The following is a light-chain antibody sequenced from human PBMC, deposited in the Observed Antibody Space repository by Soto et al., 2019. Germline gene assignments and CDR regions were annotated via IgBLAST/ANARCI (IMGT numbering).Light chain of an antibody. CDR3: QQYRASQGP. V-gene: IGKV3-20*01. J-gene: IGKJ4*01. CDR1: QSVSSSN. CDR2: GAS. Sequence: EIVLTQSPGTLSLSPGARATLSCRASQSVSSSNLAWYQQKPGQAPRLLIYGASSRATGIPDRFSGSGSGADFTLTISRLEPEDFAVYYCQQYRASQGPFGGGTKVDIK.